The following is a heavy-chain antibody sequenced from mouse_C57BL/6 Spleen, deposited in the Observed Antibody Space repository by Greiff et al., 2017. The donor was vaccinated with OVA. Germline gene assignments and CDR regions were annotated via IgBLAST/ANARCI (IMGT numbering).Heavy chain of an antibody. CDR3: ARSPITTVVPYYFDY. V-gene: IGHV1-59*01. J-gene: IGHJ2*01. CDR1: GYTFTSYW. Sequence: VQLQESGAELVRPGTSVKLSCKASGYTFTSYWMHWVKQRPGQGLEWIGVIDPSDSYTNYNQKFKGKATLTVDTSSSTAYMQLSSLTSEDSAVYYCARSPITTVVPYYFDYWGQGTTLTVSS. CDR2: IDPSDSYT. D-gene: IGHD1-1*01.